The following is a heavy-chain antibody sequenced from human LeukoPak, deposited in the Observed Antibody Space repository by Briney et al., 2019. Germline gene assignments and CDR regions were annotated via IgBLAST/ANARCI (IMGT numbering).Heavy chain of an antibody. CDR3: ANHFYGSVDF. D-gene: IGHD3-10*01. Sequence: GGSLRLSCAASGFTFSNYAMSWVRQAPGKGLEWVSTISVSGNTYYADSVKGRFNLSRDRSENTLDLQINSLRAGDTAVYYCANHFYGSVDFWGQGTLVTVSS. J-gene: IGHJ4*02. CDR2: ISVSGNT. CDR1: GFTFSNYA. V-gene: IGHV3-23*01.